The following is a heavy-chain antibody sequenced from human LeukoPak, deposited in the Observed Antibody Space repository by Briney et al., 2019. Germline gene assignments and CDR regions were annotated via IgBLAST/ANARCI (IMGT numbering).Heavy chain of an antibody. Sequence: GSLRLSCAASGFTFSSYSMNWVRQAPGKGLEWVSSISSSSSYIYYAGSVKGRFTISRDNAKNSLYLQMNSLRAEDTAVYYCARGPVYCSGGSCYSVDYWGQGTLATVSS. J-gene: IGHJ4*02. V-gene: IGHV3-21*01. D-gene: IGHD2-15*01. CDR3: ARGPVYCSGGSCYSVDY. CDR1: GFTFSSYS. CDR2: ISSSSSYI.